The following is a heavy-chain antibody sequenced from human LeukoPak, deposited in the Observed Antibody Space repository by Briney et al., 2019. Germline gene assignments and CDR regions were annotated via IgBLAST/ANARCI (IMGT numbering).Heavy chain of an antibody. D-gene: IGHD3-22*01. J-gene: IGHJ5*02. CDR2: IYTIGST. CDR3: SRDKVVSADNCFDP. CDR1: GGSISSYN. Sequence: SETLSLTCTVSGGSISSYNWSWIRQPAGKGLEWIWRIYTIGSTNYNPSLQSRVTTSVDASKTQFYLKFKCMTGSDTEVSYCSRDKVVSADNCFDPGGQGTLVTVSS. V-gene: IGHV4-4*07.